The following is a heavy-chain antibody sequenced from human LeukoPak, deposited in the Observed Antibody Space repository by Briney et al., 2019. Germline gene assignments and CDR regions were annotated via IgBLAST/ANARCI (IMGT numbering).Heavy chain of an antibody. V-gene: IGHV4-59*11. D-gene: IGHD3-10*01. J-gene: IGHJ5*02. CDR2: IYYSGST. CDR1: GGSISSHY. Sequence: SETLSLTCTVSGGSISSHYWSWIRQPPGKGLEWIGYIYYSGSTNYNPSLKSRVTISVDTSKNQFALKLSSVTAADTAVYYCARVLRRITMVRGVIRPFGNWFDPRGQGTLVTVSS. CDR3: ARVLRRITMVRGVIRPFGNWFDP.